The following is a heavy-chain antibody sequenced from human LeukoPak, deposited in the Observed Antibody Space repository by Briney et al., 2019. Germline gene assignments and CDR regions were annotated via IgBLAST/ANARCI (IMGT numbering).Heavy chain of an antibody. CDR2: ISSSSSYI. Sequence: PGGSLRLSCAASGFTFSSYSMNWVRQAPGKGLEWVSSISSSSSYIYYADSVKGRFTISRDNAKNSLYLQMNSLRAEDTAVYYCARVGDYVEGHAFDIWGQGTMVTVSS. J-gene: IGHJ3*02. V-gene: IGHV3-21*01. CDR1: GFTFSSYS. CDR3: ARVGDYVEGHAFDI. D-gene: IGHD3-16*01.